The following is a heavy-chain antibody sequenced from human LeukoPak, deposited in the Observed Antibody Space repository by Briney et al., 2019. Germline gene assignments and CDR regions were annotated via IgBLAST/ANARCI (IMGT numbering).Heavy chain of an antibody. CDR2: INPNSGGT. J-gene: IGHJ3*02. CDR1: GYTFTGYY. CDR3: ARDFLHVYYYDSSGYVRGAFDI. D-gene: IGHD3-22*01. V-gene: IGHV1-2*02. Sequence: ASVKVSCKASGYTFTGYYLHWVRQAPGQGLEWMGWINPNSGGTKSTQKFQGRVTMTRDTSTSTAYMELSRLGSDDTAVYYCARDFLHVYYYDSSGYVRGAFDIWGQGTMVTVSS.